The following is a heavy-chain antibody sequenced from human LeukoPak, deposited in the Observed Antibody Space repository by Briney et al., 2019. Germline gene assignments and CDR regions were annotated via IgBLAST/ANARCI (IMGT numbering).Heavy chain of an antibody. CDR3: ASPPGTSMLRGAGGGY. D-gene: IGHD3-10*01. CDR2: ISYDGNNK. V-gene: IGHV3-30*03. CDR1: GFPFSVSW. J-gene: IGHJ4*02. Sequence: GGSLRLSRVASGFPFSVSWMHWVRQAPGKGLEWVAVISYDGNNKDYADSVKGRFSISRDNSKNTLYLQMNSLRVEDTAVYYCASPPGTSMLRGAGGGYWGQGTPVTVSS.